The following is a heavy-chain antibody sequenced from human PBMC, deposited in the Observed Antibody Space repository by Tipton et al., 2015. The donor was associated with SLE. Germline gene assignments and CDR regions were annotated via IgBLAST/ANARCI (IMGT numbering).Heavy chain of an antibody. CDR2: ISWNSGSI. Sequence: SLRLSCAASGFTFDDYAMHWVRQAPGKGLEWVSGISWNSGSIGYADSVKGRFTISRDNAKNSLYLQMNSLRAEDTALYYCAKGLLPRGSIAAAGTGYFDLWGRGTLVTVSS. J-gene: IGHJ2*01. V-gene: IGHV3-9*01. CDR3: AKGLLPRGSIAAAGTGYFDL. CDR1: GFTFDDYA. D-gene: IGHD6-13*01.